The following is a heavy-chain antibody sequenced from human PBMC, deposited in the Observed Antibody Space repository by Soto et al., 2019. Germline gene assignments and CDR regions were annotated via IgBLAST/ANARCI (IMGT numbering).Heavy chain of an antibody. V-gene: IGHV2-5*02. J-gene: IGHJ5*01. D-gene: IGHD3-10*01. Sequence: ASVMTLVHPSDGFGRSCNFPGCRLSTSGMGVGWIRQPPGKALEWLALSYWDDDKRARASLKRRRTITKDTCKKQVVLTMNNKDQVDTATYFCAHRRRELLWFRGLGSWGQGTLGTVSS. CDR2: SYWDDDK. CDR3: AHRRRELLWFRGLGS. CDR1: GCRLSTSGMG.